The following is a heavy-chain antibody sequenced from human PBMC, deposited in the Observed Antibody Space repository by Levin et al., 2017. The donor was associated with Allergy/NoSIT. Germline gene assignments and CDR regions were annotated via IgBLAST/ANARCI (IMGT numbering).Heavy chain of an antibody. CDR2: IDYSGGT. CDR1: GGSISSSNSY. J-gene: IGHJ3*02. Sequence: SQTLSLTCAVSGGSISSSNSYWGWIRQPPGKGLEWVGSIDYSGGTYYNPSLKSRVSMSVDTSKNQFSLRLSSVTAADTSVYYCAVTYYENIRSPFEIWGPGPMVTVSS. CDR3: AVTYYENIRSPFEI. D-gene: IGHD3-22*01. V-gene: IGHV4-39*01.